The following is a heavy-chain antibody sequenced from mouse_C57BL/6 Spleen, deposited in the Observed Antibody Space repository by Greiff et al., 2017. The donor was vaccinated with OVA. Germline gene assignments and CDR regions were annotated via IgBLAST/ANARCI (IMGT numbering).Heavy chain of an antibody. D-gene: IGHD2-3*01. CDR2: IRNKANGYTT. J-gene: IGHJ4*01. V-gene: IGHV7-3*01. CDR1: GFTFTDYY. CDR3: ARSFHSLLDY. Sequence: DVKLVESGGGLVQPGGSLSLSCAASGFTFTDYYMSWVRQPPGKALEWLGFIRNKANGYTTEYSASVKGRFTISRDNSQSILYLQMNALRAEDSATYYCARSFHSLLDYWGQGTSVTVSS.